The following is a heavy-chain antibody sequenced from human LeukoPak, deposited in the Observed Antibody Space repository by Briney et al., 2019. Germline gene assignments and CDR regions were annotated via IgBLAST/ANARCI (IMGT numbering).Heavy chain of an antibody. D-gene: IGHD2-2*01. V-gene: IGHV1-8*03. CDR2: MNPNSGNT. CDR3: ARGHNCSSTSCPYYFDY. Sequence: ASVKVSCKASRYTFTSYDINGVRQAPGQGLEWMGWMNPNSGNTGYAQKFQGRVTITRNTSISTAYMWLSRLRSEETAVYYCARGHNCSSTSCPYYFDYWGQGTLVTVSS. CDR1: RYTFTSYD. J-gene: IGHJ4*02.